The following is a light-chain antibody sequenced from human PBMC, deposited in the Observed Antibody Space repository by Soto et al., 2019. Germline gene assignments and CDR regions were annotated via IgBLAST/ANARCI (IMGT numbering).Light chain of an antibody. J-gene: IGKJ1*01. CDR1: QSFSTF. CDR2: AVS. CDR3: QHNYSAPVT. Sequence: DIQMTQSPSSISASVGDRVTITCRASQSFSTFLNWYQQKPGKDPTRLIYAVSTLQSGVPARFSGSGSWADFTLTISSLQPEDFATYLCQHNYSAPVTFGQGTKVAIQ. V-gene: IGKV1-39*01.